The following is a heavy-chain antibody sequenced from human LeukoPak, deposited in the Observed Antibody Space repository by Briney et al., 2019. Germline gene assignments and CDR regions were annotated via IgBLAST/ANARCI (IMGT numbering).Heavy chain of an antibody. D-gene: IGHD2-2*01. J-gene: IGHJ3*02. V-gene: IGHV4-61*08. Sequence: SETLSLTCEVSGDSLSSGGYSWSWIRQPPGKGLEWIGHIYYSGSTSYNPSLKSRVTISVDTSKNQFSLKLSSVTAADTAVYYCARDGYCSSTSCYWYAFDIWGQGTMVTVSS. CDR3: ARDGYCSSTSCYWYAFDI. CDR1: GDSLSSGGYS. CDR2: IYYSGST.